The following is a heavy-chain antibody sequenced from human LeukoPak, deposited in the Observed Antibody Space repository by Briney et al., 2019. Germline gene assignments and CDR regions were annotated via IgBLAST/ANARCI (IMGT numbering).Heavy chain of an antibody. J-gene: IGHJ4*02. CDR1: GGTFSSYA. CDR3: ARDSSSWSYSDY. V-gene: IGHV1-69*04. Sequence: ASVKVSCKASGGTFSSYAISWVRQAPGQGLEWMGRIIPILGIAHYAQKFQGRVTITADKSTSTAYMELSSLRSEDTAVYYCARDSSSWSYSDYWGQGTLVTVSS. D-gene: IGHD6-13*01. CDR2: IIPILGIA.